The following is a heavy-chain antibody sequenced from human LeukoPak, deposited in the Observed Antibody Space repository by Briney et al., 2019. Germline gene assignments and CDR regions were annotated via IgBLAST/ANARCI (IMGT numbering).Heavy chain of an antibody. CDR1: GYTFSSYG. V-gene: IGHV1-18*01. CDR2: ISAYNGNI. Sequence: ASVTVSRKASGYTFSSYGISWVRQAPAQGIEWVGGISAYNGNINHTQKLQDGATMTTDTSTSTAYMDLRSLRSDDTAVYFCARDSSSKTLQQIDVWGRGTSVSVP. J-gene: IGHJ6*02. D-gene: IGHD6-6*01. CDR3: ARDSSSKTLQQIDV.